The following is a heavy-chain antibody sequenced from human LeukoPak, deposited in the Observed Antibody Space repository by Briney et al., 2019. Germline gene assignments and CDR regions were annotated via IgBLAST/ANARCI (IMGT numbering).Heavy chain of an antibody. V-gene: IGHV4-59*01. Sequence: SETLSLTCTVSGDSISTYYWSWIRQPPGKGLEWIGYIYYSGSTNYNPSLKSRVTISVDTSKNQFSLKLSSVTAVDTAVYYCARGYYDYVWGSYRSNYFDYWGQGTLVTVSS. CDR1: GDSISTYY. D-gene: IGHD3-16*02. J-gene: IGHJ4*02. CDR2: IYYSGST. CDR3: ARGYYDYVWGSYRSNYFDY.